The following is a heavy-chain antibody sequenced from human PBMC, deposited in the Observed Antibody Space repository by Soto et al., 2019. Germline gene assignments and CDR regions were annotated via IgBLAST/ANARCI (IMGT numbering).Heavy chain of an antibody. CDR3: ARDDLIGEAARGYYYYYGMDV. D-gene: IGHD6-6*01. V-gene: IGHV3-21*01. J-gene: IGHJ6*02. CDR2: ISSSSSYI. CDR1: GFTFSSYS. Sequence: GESLKISCAASGFTFSSYSMNWVRQAPGKGLEWVSSISSSSSYIYYADSVKGRFTISRDNAKNSLYLQMNSLRAEDTAVYYCARDDLIGEAARGYYYYYGMDVWGQGTTVTVSS.